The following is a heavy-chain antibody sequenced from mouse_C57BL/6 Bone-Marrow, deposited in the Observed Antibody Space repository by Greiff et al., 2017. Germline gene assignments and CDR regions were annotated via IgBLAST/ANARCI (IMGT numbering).Heavy chain of an antibody. CDR3: ARVGTVVAHWYFDV. V-gene: IGHV5-16*01. CDR2: INYDGSST. CDR1: GFTFSDYY. D-gene: IGHD1-1*01. Sequence: EVQLVESEGGLVQPGSSMKLSCTASGFTFSDYYMAWVRQVPEKGLEWVANINYDGSSTYYLDSLKSRFIISRGNAKNILYLQMSSLKSEDTATYYCARVGTVVAHWYFDVWGTGTTVTVSS. J-gene: IGHJ1*03.